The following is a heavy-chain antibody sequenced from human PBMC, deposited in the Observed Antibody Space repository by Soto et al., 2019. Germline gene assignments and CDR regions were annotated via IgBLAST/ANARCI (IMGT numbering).Heavy chain of an antibody. Sequence: GESLKISCKVFGDSFTGFWIGWVRQMPGKGLEWVASIYPRDSDIRYNPSFQGQVTISADRSTTTAYLQWSSLKASDTAIYYCARQHPLDSRVWYDWGQGTLVTVSS. V-gene: IGHV5-51*01. CDR1: GDSFTGFW. CDR3: ARQHPLDSRVWYD. J-gene: IGHJ4*02. CDR2: IYPRDSDI. D-gene: IGHD6-19*01.